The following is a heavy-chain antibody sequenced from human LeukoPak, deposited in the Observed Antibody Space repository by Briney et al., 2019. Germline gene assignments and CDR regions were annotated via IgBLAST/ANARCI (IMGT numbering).Heavy chain of an antibody. CDR1: GFTFSSYG. J-gene: IGHJ4*02. Sequence: GRSLRLSCAASGFTFSSYGMHWVRQAPGKGLEWVAFISYDGSSKYYADSVKGRFTISRDNSKNTLYLQMNSLRAEDTAVYYCAKGSPAYGDGPRGYWGQGTLVTVSS. V-gene: IGHV3-30*18. CDR2: ISYDGSSK. D-gene: IGHD4-17*01. CDR3: AKGSPAYGDGPRGY.